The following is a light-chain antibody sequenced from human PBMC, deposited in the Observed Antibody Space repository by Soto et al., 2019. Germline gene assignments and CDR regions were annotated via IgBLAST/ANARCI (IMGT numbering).Light chain of an antibody. V-gene: IGKV1-39*01. CDR2: DAS. CDR3: QQRHEFPYS. CDR1: RSVSRS. J-gene: IGKJ2*03. Sequence: DIQMTQSPSSLSASVGDRVSITCRASRSVSRSVNWYQLKTGEAPKLLIYDASNLQSGVPSRFSGSESGTDFKLTIRSLQPADFATYYCQQRHEFPYSFGQGTRLEI.